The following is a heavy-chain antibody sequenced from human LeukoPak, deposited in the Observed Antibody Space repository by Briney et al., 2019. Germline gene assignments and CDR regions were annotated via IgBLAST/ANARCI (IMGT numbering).Heavy chain of an antibody. Sequence: GESPKISCQVSGTDFSTYWVAWVRQMPGKGLEWLGVIYPGDSDTRYSPSFEGQVTISVDKSISTAYLQWSSLKATDSAVYYCARPHSTSRYVCDYWGQGTLVTVSS. CDR3: ARPHSTSRYVCDY. V-gene: IGHV5-51*01. J-gene: IGHJ4*02. D-gene: IGHD2-2*01. CDR1: GTDFSTYW. CDR2: IYPGDSDT.